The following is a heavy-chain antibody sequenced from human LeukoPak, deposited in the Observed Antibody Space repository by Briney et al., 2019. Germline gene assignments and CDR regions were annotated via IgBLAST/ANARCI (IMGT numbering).Heavy chain of an antibody. J-gene: IGHJ4*02. CDR1: GDSISRSNYY. CDR2: IHYTGTT. Sequence: SETLSLTSSVSGDSISRSNYYWGCIRQPPGKGLEWIGSIHYTGTTYNHPPLNRRATVSVNTSKNQFSLKVSSATAADTAGYYCGRRDRYSSGQFDHWGQGTLVTVSS. CDR3: GRRDRYSSGQFDH. D-gene: IGHD5-18*01. V-gene: IGHV4-39*01.